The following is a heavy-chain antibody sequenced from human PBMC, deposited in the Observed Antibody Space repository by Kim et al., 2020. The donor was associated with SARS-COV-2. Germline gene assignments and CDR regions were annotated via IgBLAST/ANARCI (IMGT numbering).Heavy chain of an antibody. D-gene: IGHD4-17*01. J-gene: IGHJ4*02. V-gene: IGHV4-39*01. CDR3: ARNDYGFSQWVY. Sequence: YYNPSLKSRVTISVDTSKNQFSLKLSSVTAADTAVYYCARNDYGFSQWVYWGQGTLVTVSS.